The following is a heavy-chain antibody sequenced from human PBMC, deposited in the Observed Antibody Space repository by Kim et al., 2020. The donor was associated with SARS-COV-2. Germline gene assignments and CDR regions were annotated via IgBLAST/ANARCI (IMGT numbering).Heavy chain of an antibody. J-gene: IGHJ4*02. CDR3: AKESRDGYNSVDY. D-gene: IGHD5-12*01. V-gene: IGHV3-33*06. Sequence: YADSVKGRFTITRDNSKSTLYLQMNSLRAEDTAVYYCAKESRDGYNSVDYWGQGTLVTVSS.